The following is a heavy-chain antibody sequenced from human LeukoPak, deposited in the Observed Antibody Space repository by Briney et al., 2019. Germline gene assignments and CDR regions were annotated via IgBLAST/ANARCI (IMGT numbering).Heavy chain of an antibody. CDR2: ISAYNGNT. CDR1: GYTFTSYG. Sequence: ASVKVSCKASGYTFTSYGISWVRQAPGQGLEWMGWISAYNGNTNYAQKLQGRVTMTTDTSTSTAYMELRSLRSDDTAVYYCARDWLRFLEWSGDLGVNWFDPWGQGALVTVSS. J-gene: IGHJ5*02. V-gene: IGHV1-18*01. CDR3: ARDWLRFLEWSGDLGVNWFDP. D-gene: IGHD3-3*01.